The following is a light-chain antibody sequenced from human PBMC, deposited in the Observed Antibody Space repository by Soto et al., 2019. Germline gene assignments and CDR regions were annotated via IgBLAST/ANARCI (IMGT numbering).Light chain of an antibody. CDR1: SSNIGAGYG. Sequence: QSVLTQPPSVSGAPGQRVNISCTGSSSNIGAGYGVHWYQQLPGTVPKVLIYTDNSRPNNRPSGVPDRFSGSKSGTSGFLAITGLQVEDEADYYCQTYDNILSEGIFGGGTKLTVL. CDR3: QTYDNILSEGI. J-gene: IGLJ2*01. V-gene: IGLV1-40*01. CDR2: TDN.